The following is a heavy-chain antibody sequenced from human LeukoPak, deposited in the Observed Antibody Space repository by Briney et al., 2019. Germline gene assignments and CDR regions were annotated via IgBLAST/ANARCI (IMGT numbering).Heavy chain of an antibody. Sequence: PSETLSLTCTVSGGSNSSYYWSWIRQPAGKGLEWIGCIYSRGSTNYNPSLQSRVTMSVDTSKNQISLRLNSVTAADTAVYYCARDQRAGIFRVFDIWGQGKRVTVSS. CDR2: IYSRGST. CDR1: GGSNSSYY. D-gene: IGHD6-19*01. V-gene: IGHV4-4*07. J-gene: IGHJ3*02. CDR3: ARDQRAGIFRVFDI.